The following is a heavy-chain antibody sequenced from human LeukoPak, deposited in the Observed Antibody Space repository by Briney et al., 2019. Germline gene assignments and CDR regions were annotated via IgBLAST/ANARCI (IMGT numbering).Heavy chain of an antibody. V-gene: IGHV1-69*04. Sequence: SVKVSCKASGGTFSSYAISWVRQAPGQGLEWMGRIIPILGIANYAQKFQGRVTMTEDTSTDTAYMELSSLRSEDTAVYYCATDLNMDTALGIWGQGTMVTVSS. D-gene: IGHD5-18*01. J-gene: IGHJ3*01. CDR3: ATDLNMDTALGI. CDR1: GGTFSSYA. CDR2: IIPILGIA.